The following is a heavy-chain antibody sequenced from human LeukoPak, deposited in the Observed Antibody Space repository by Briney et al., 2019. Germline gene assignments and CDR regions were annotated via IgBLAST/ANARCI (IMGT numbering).Heavy chain of an antibody. V-gene: IGHV4-59*01. Sequence: SETLSLTCIVSGGSISSSYWSWIRQSPGKGLEWIGYVHYAESSYYNPSLKSRVTLSVDTSKNQFSLRLSSVTAADTAVYYCAREHYTSGWYIRDWGQGTLVTVSS. CDR2: VHYAESS. D-gene: IGHD6-19*01. CDR3: AREHYTSGWYIRD. J-gene: IGHJ4*02. CDR1: GGSISSSY.